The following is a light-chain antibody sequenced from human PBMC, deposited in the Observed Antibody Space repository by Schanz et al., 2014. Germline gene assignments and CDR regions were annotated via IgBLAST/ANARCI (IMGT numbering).Light chain of an antibody. CDR1: SSDIGAHNY. V-gene: IGLV2-14*01. J-gene: IGLJ3*02. CDR2: GVS. CDR3: SSYTSSSTRV. Sequence: QSALTQPASVSGSPGQSITIFCTGTSSDIGAHNYVSWYQQHPGKAPKLMIFGVSKRPSGVPDRFSGSKSGNTASLTVSGLQAEDEADYYCSSYTSSSTRVFGGGTKLTVL.